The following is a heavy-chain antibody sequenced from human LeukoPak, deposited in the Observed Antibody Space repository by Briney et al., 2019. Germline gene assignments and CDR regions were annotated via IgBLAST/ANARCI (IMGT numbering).Heavy chain of an antibody. J-gene: IGHJ5*02. CDR3: ARGFFVRGNPGSWFDP. CDR2: IYHTGNT. D-gene: IGHD3-10*02. Sequence: TLSLTCAVSGASITSGDYSWEWMRQPPGKGLEWIGYIYHTGNTYYNPSLKSRVTISVDRSKNQFSLKLSSVTAADTAVYYCARGFFVRGNPGSWFDPWGQGTLVTVSS. V-gene: IGHV4-30-2*01. CDR1: GASITSGDYS.